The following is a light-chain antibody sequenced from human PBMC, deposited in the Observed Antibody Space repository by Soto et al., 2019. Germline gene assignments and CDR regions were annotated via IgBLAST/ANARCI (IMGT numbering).Light chain of an antibody. CDR1: SSDVGAYNY. CDR2: DVT. J-gene: IGLJ1*01. Sequence: QSVLTQPASVSGSPGQAITISCSGTSSDVGAYNYVSWYQQHPGKAPKLMIYDVTNRPSGVSNRFSGSKSGNTASLTISGLRAEDEADYYCNSYTNSNTYVLGHGTKLT. CDR3: NSYTNSNTYV. V-gene: IGLV2-14*01.